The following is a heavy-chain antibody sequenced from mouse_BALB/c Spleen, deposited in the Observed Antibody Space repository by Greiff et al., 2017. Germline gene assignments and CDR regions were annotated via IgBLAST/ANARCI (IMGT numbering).Heavy chain of an antibody. J-gene: IGHJ2*01. CDR3: ARSGITTVPFDY. CDR2: ISSGSSTI. CDR1: GFTFSSFG. D-gene: IGHD1-1*01. Sequence: EVQLVESGGGLVQPGGSRKLSCAASGFTFSSFGMHWVRQAPEKGLEWVAYISSGSSTIYYADTVKGRFTISRDNPKNTLFLQMTSLRSEDTAMYYCARSGITTVPFDYWGQGTTLTVSS. V-gene: IGHV5-17*02.